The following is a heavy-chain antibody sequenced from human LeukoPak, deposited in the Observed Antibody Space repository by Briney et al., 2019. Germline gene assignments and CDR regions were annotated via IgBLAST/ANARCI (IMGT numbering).Heavy chain of an antibody. CDR1: GGTFSSYA. J-gene: IGHJ6*03. V-gene: IGHV1-69*13. Sequence: SVKVSCKASGGTFSSYAISWVRQAPGQGLEWMGGIIPIFGTANYAQKLQGRVTITADESTSTAYMKLISLRSEDTAVYYCASCRDLAGSGSYYYYYMDVWGKGTTVTISS. CDR3: ASCRDLAGSGSYYYYYMDV. CDR2: IIPIFGTA. D-gene: IGHD3-10*01.